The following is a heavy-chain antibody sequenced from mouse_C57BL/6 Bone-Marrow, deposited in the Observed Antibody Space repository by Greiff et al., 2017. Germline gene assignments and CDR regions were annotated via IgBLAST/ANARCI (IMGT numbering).Heavy chain of an antibody. D-gene: IGHD1-1*01. CDR2: ISNLAYCI. Sequence: EVMLVESGGGLVQPGGSLKLSCAASGFTFSDYGMAWVRQPPRKGPEWVAFISNLAYCIYYADTLTGRFTISRENAKNTRYLEMSSLRSGDTAMYYCARHRSVVGDAMDYWGQGTSVTVSS. V-gene: IGHV5-15*01. CDR1: GFTFSDYG. J-gene: IGHJ4*01. CDR3: ARHRSVVGDAMDY.